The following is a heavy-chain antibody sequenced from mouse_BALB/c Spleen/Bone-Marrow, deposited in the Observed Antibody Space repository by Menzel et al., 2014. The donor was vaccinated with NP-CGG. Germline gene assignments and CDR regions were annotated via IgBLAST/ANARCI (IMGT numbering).Heavy chain of an antibody. CDR3: TREGDSPFAY. J-gene: IGHJ3*01. D-gene: IGHD2-13*01. V-gene: IGHV1S81*02. CDR1: GYTFTSYY. Sequence: QVQLKESGAELVKPGASVKLSCKASGYTFTSYYMYWVKQRPGQGLEWIGEINPSNGGTNFNDKFKSKATLTVDKSSSTAYMQPSSLTSEDSAVYYCTREGDSPFAYWGQGTLVTVSA. CDR2: INPSNGGT.